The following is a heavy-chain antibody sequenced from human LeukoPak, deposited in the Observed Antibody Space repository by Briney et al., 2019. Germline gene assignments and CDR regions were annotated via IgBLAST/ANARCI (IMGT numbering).Heavy chain of an antibody. CDR2: IIHIFGTA. V-gene: IGHV1-69*13. CDR1: GGTFSSYA. CDR3: ATNLTLYSSSSGNRPTADY. J-gene: IGHJ4*02. D-gene: IGHD6-6*01. Sequence: SVKVSCKASGGTFSSYAISWVRQAPGQGLEWMGGIIHIFGTANYAQKFQGRVTITADESTSTAYMELSSLRSEDTAAYYCATNLTLYSSSSGNRPTADYWGQGTLVTVSS.